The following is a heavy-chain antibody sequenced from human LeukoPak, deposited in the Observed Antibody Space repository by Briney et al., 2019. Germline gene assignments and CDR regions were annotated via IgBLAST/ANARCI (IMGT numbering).Heavy chain of an antibody. V-gene: IGHV3-21*01. CDR2: ISSSTYI. CDR3: AREKLGGVADP. J-gene: IGHJ5*02. D-gene: IGHD3-16*01. CDR1: GFTFSIYS. Sequence: GGSLRLSCAASGFTFSIYSMNWVRQAPGKGLEWVSSISSSTYIYYADSVKGRFTISRDSANNSLYLQMNSLRAEDTAVYYCAREKLGGVADPWGQGTLVTVSS.